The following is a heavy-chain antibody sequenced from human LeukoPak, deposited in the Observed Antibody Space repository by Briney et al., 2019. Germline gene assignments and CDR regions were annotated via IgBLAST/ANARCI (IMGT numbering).Heavy chain of an antibody. J-gene: IGHJ4*02. CDR1: GGSISSGGYY. Sequence: SSETLSLTCTVSGGSISSGGYYWSWIRQHPGKGLEWIGYIYYSGSTYYNPSLKSRVTISVDTSKNQFSLKLSSVTAADTAVYYCARVPGYSSSWYYFDYWGQGTLVTVSS. V-gene: IGHV4-31*03. CDR3: ARVPGYSSSWYYFDY. CDR2: IYYSGST. D-gene: IGHD6-13*01.